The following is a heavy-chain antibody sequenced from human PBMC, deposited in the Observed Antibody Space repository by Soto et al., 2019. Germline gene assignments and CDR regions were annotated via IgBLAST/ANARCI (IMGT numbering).Heavy chain of an antibody. J-gene: IGHJ4*02. CDR3: ARGDCSSTSCYWNY. CDR2: ISSSSSYI. D-gene: IGHD2-2*01. CDR1: GFTFSIYS. Sequence: GGSLRLSCAASGFTFSIYSMNWVRQAPGKGLEWVSSISSSSSYIYYADSVKGRFTISRDNAKNSLYLQMNSLRAEDTAVYYCARGDCSSTSCYWNYWGQGTLVTVSS. V-gene: IGHV3-21*01.